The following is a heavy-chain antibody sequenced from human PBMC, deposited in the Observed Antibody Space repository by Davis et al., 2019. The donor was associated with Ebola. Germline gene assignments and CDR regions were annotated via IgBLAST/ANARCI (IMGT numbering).Heavy chain of an antibody. D-gene: IGHD3-10*01. J-gene: IGHJ3*02. CDR3: ARDRVLWFGELYSDPAFDI. V-gene: IGHV3-23*01. Sequence: GESLKISCAASGFTFSNYAMSWVRQSPGKGPEWISSISDSGDGTYYADSVKGRFTISRDNSKNTRYLQMNSLRAEDTAVYYCARDRVLWFGELYSDPAFDIWGQGTMVTVSS. CDR1: GFTFSNYA. CDR2: ISDSGDGT.